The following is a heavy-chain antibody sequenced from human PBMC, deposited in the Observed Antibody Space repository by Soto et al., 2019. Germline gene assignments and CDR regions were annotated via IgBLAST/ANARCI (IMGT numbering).Heavy chain of an antibody. Sequence: PSETLSLTCTVSGGSVTNSSYYWGWIRQSPGRGVEWIGSVYYRGRSYSKSSVKSRVTISVDTSKNRFSLSLNSVTASDTAVYFCVSQRTTVPTQAYFDYWGPGALVT. D-gene: IGHD4-17*01. CDR2: VYYRGRS. V-gene: IGHV4-39*01. CDR3: VSQRTTVPTQAYFDY. CDR1: GGSVTNSSYY. J-gene: IGHJ4*02.